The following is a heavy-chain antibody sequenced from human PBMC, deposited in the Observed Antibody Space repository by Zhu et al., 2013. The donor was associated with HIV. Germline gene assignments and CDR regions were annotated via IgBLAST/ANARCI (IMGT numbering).Heavy chain of an antibody. CDR2: IIPIFGTA. D-gene: IGHD5-12*01. J-gene: IGHJ6*02. V-gene: IGHV1-69*01. Sequence: QVQLVQSGAEVKKPGSSVKVSCKASGGTFSSYAISWVRQAPGQGLEWMGGIIPIFGTANYAQKFQGRVTITADESTSTAYMELSSLRSEDTAVYYCATPGKGSKWLRYYYYGMDVWGQGTTVTVSS. CDR3: ATPGKGSKWLRYYYYGMDV. CDR1: GGTFSSYA.